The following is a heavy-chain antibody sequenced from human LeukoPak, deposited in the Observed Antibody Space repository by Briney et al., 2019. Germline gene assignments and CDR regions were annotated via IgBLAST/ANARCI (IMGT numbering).Heavy chain of an antibody. Sequence: GGSLRLSCTASGFTFSSYEMNWVRQAPGKGLEWVSDISSSGSPIYYADSVKGRFTVSRDNAKNSLYLQMNSLRAEDTAVYYCARVRYSYDSSGIDYWGQGTLVTVSS. CDR1: GFTFSSYE. D-gene: IGHD3-22*01. CDR3: ARVRYSYDSSGIDY. J-gene: IGHJ4*02. V-gene: IGHV3-48*03. CDR2: ISSSGSPI.